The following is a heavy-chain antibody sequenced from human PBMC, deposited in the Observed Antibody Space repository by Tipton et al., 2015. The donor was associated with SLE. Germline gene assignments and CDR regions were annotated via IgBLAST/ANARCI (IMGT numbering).Heavy chain of an antibody. CDR2: IYYSGST. Sequence: GLVKPSETLSLTCTVSGGSITSHYWSWIRQPPGKGLEWIGYIYYSGSTNYNPSLKSRVTISVDTSKNQFSLKLSSVTAADTAVYYCAGDLWYGGNSAPHAFDSWGQGTMVTVSS. D-gene: IGHD4-23*01. CDR1: GGSITSHY. V-gene: IGHV4-59*11. CDR3: AGDLWYGGNSAPHAFDS. J-gene: IGHJ3*02.